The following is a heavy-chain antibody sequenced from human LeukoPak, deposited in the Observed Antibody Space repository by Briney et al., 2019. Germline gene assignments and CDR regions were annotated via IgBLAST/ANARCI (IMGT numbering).Heavy chain of an antibody. V-gene: IGHV5-51*01. J-gene: IGHJ4*02. CDR3: TRSPDIDILTGYSRYYFDY. Sequence: HGESLKISCQGFDYNFTNYWIGWVRQMPGKGLEWMGIIYPGDSHTRYSPSFQGQGTISADKSISTAYLQWNSLKASDTAIYYCTRSPDIDILTGYSRYYFDYWGQGTLVTVSS. CDR1: DYNFTNYW. D-gene: IGHD3-9*01. CDR2: IYPGDSHT.